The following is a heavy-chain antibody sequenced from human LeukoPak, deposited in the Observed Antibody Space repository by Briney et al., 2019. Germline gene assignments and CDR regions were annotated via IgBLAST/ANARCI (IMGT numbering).Heavy chain of an antibody. CDR2: ISSDGSNK. Sequence: PGRSMRLACPAPGFTFSSYAVHWVTQAPGRGREREAAISSDGSNKYYADSVKGRFTISRDNSKNTLYLQMNSLRAEDTAVYYCARSLHAAWTRFSYFDYWGQGTLVTVSS. D-gene: IGHD2-15*01. V-gene: IGHV3-30*04. CDR3: ARSLHAAWTRFSYFDY. J-gene: IGHJ4*02. CDR1: GFTFSSYA.